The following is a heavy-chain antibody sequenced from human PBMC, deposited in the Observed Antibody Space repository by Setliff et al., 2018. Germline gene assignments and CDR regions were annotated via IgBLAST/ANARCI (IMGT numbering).Heavy chain of an antibody. CDR3: SRLVRFCTRTACQRLSGGEF. CDR1: GYTFNGYG. J-gene: IGHJ4*02. CDR2: ISPHTGNS. Sequence: RASVKVSCKTSGYTFNGYGIAWVRQAPGQGLEWMGWISPHTGNSYYTPKLHGRVTLTTDTSASTAYMELRSLGSDDTAVYYCSRLVRFCTRTACQRLSGGEFWGQGTLVTVSS. D-gene: IGHD2-8*01. V-gene: IGHV1-18*01.